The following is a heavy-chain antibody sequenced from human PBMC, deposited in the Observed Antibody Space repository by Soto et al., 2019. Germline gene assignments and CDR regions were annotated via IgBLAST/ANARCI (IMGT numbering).Heavy chain of an antibody. Sequence: QVQLVQSGAEVKKPGASVKVSCKASGYTFTSYGISWVRQAPGQGLEWMGWSSAYNGNTNYAQKLQGRVTMTTHPATSTAYMELRSLSSDDTAVYYCARDLTVVVADTHGVGFDPWGQGTLVTVSS. J-gene: IGHJ5*02. CDR2: SSAYNGNT. V-gene: IGHV1-18*01. D-gene: IGHD2-15*01. CDR1: GYTFTSYG. CDR3: ARDLTVVVADTHGVGFDP.